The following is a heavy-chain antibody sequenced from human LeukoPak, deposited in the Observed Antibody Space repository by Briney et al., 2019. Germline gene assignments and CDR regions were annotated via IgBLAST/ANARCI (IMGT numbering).Heavy chain of an antibody. CDR2: INPNSGGT. Sequence: ASVKVSCKASGYTFTGYYMHWVRQAPGQGLEWMGWINPNSGGTNYAQKFQGRVTVTRDTSISTAYMELSRLRSDDTAVYYCARDAAFGGVIVTWGQGTLVTVSS. CDR1: GYTFTGYY. J-gene: IGHJ5*02. V-gene: IGHV1-2*02. CDR3: ARDAAFGGVIVT. D-gene: IGHD3-16*02.